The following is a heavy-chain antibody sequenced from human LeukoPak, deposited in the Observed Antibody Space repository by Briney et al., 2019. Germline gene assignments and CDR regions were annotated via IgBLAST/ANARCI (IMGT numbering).Heavy chain of an antibody. D-gene: IGHD6-19*01. V-gene: IGHV5-51*01. CDR2: IYAGASDT. CDR1: GYSFTSYW. Sequence: GESLKISCKGPGYSFTSYWIAWVRQMPGKGLEWMGIIYAGASDTRYSPSFQGQVTISADKSINTAYLQWNSLKASDTAIYYCATGSGWDFDYWGQGTLVTLSS. CDR3: ATGSGWDFDY. J-gene: IGHJ4*02.